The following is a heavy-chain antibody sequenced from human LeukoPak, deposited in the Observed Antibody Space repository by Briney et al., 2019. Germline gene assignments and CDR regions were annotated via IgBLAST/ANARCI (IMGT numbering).Heavy chain of an antibody. V-gene: IGHV3-23*01. CDR2: IGGSGGST. CDR3: AKHPVDYVDYGGSYYFDY. D-gene: IGHD4/OR15-4a*01. CDR1: GFSISSYA. Sequence: GGSLRLSCAASGFSISSYAMSWVRQAPGKGLEWVSGIGGSGGSTDNAGSVKGRFSISRDNSRNTVYLQMSNLRAEDTALYYCAKHPVDYVDYGGSYYFDYWGQGTLVTVSS. J-gene: IGHJ4*02.